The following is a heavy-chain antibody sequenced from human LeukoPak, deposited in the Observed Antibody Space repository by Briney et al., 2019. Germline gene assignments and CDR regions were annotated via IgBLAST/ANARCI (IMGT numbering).Heavy chain of an antibody. D-gene: IGHD3-10*01. CDR1: GGSISSYY. J-gene: IGHJ5*02. V-gene: IGHV4-59*08. Sequence: SETLPLTCTVSGGSISSYYWSWIRQPPGKGLEWIGYIYYSGSTNYNPSLKSRVTISVDTSKNQFSLKLSSVTAADTAVYYCARQSGSGSYGIDPWGQGTLVTVSS. CDR2: IYYSGST. CDR3: ARQSGSGSYGIDP.